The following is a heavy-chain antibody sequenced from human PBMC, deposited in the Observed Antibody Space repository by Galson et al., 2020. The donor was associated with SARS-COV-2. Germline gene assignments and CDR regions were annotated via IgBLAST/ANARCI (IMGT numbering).Heavy chain of an antibody. CDR3: AKSAENYYYYGMDV. J-gene: IGHJ6*02. CDR2: ISGRGSST. V-gene: IGHV3-23*01. CDR1: GFTFSSYA. Sequence: TGGSLRLSCAASGFTFSSYAMTWVRQAPGKGLDWVSSISGRGSSTYYVDSAEGRFTISRDNSKNTLYLQMIGLRAEDTAVYYCAKSAENYYYYGMDVWGQGTTVTVSS.